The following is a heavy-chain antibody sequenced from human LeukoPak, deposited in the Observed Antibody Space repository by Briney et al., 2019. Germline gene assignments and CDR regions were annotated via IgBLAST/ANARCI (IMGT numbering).Heavy chain of an antibody. D-gene: IGHD3-10*01. Sequence: GGSLRLSCAASGFTFSSYAMSWVRQAPGKGLEWVSAISGSGGSRYSADSVKGRFTISRDDSKNTLYLQMNSLRAEDTAIYYCAKDLYYYGSGNYIDYWGQGTLVTVSS. CDR1: GFTFSSYA. CDR2: ISGSGGSR. CDR3: AKDLYYYGSGNYIDY. V-gene: IGHV3-23*01. J-gene: IGHJ4*02.